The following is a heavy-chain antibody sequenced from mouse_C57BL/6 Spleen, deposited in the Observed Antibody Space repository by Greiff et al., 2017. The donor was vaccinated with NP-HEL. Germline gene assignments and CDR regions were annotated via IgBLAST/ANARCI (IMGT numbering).Heavy chain of an antibody. D-gene: IGHD2-1*01. CDR1: GYTFTSYW. Sequence: QVQLQQSGAELVRPGSSVKLSCKASGYTFTSYWMHWVKQRPIQGLEWIGNIDPSDSETHYNQKFKDKATLTVDKSSSTAYMQLSSLTSEDSAVYYCAKGGNYPSYAMDDWGQGTSVTVSS. J-gene: IGHJ4*01. CDR3: AKGGNYPSYAMDD. CDR2: IDPSDSET. V-gene: IGHV1-52*01.